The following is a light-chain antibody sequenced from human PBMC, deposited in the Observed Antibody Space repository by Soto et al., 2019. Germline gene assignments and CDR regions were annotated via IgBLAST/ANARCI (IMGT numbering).Light chain of an antibody. CDR3: QQYGSSPPYT. CDR2: GSS. V-gene: IGKV3-20*01. J-gene: IGKJ2*01. Sequence: EVVLTQSPGTLSWSPGERATLSCRASQSVSNNYFAWYQQKPGQAPRLLIFGSSDRATGIPDRFSGSGSGTDFTLTISRLEPEDFAVYYCQQYGSSPPYTFGQGTKLEI. CDR1: QSVSNNY.